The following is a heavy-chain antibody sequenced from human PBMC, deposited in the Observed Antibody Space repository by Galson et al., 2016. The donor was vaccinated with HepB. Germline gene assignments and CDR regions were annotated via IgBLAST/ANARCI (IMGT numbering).Heavy chain of an antibody. CDR3: ARDLGYYDVLIEGGMDV. D-gene: IGHD3-9*01. CDR1: GYTFTSYY. Sequence: SVKVSCKASGYTFTSYYMHWVRQAPGQGLEWMGIINPSGGSTGYTQKFQGRVTMTRDTSTSTVYMELSSLRSEDTAVYYCARDLGYYDVLIEGGMDVWGPGTTVTVSS. J-gene: IGHJ6*02. CDR2: INPSGGST. V-gene: IGHV1-46*01.